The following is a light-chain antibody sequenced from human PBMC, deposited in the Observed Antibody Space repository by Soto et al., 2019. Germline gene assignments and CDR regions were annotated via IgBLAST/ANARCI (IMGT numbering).Light chain of an antibody. Sequence: QSALTQPASVSGSPGQSSTISCTGTSSDIGAYNFVSWYQQHPGKAPKLMLYDVNIRPSGVSNRFSGSKSGNTASLTISGLQAEDEADYYCTSWTTSTTMIFGGGTKRTVL. J-gene: IGLJ2*01. CDR2: DVN. CDR3: TSWTTSTTMI. V-gene: IGLV2-14*03. CDR1: SSDIGAYNF.